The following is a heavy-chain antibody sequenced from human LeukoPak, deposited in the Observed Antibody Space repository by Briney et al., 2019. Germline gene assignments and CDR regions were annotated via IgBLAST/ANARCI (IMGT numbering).Heavy chain of an antibody. Sequence: GGSLRLSCAASGFTFSSYAMHWVCQAPGKGLEWVAVISYDGSNKYYADSVKGRFTISRDNSKNTLYLQMNSLRAEDTAVYYCARTGIAARPGAFDIWGQGTMVTVSS. V-gene: IGHV3-30-3*01. CDR3: ARTGIAARPGAFDI. CDR1: GFTFSSYA. D-gene: IGHD6-6*01. CDR2: ISYDGSNK. J-gene: IGHJ3*02.